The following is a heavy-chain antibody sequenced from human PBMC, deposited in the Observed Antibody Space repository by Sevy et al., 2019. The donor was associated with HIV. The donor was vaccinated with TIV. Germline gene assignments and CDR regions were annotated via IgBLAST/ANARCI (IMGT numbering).Heavy chain of an antibody. Sequence: GGSLRLSCAASGFTFSSYSMNWVRQAPGKGLEWVSSISSSSSYIYYADSVKGRFTISRDNAKNLLYLQMNSLRAEDTAVYYCAREADLYCSGGSCFFDYWGQGTLVTVSS. V-gene: IGHV3-21*01. CDR1: GFTFSSYS. CDR3: AREADLYCSGGSCFFDY. J-gene: IGHJ4*02. CDR2: ISSSSSYI. D-gene: IGHD2-15*01.